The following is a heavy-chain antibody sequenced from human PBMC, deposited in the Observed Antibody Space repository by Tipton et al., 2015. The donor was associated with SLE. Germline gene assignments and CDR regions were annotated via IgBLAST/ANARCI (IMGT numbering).Heavy chain of an antibody. D-gene: IGHD3-16*01. CDR1: GFKFTNHG. J-gene: IGHJ6*02. CDR3: VRPRGGGGSYDNGMDV. V-gene: IGHV3-30*19. Sequence: SLRLSCAASGFKFTNHGMHWVRQAPGKGLEWVAFIRFDGSNEYYADSVKGRFTISRDDSINTLYVQINSLRSEDTAVYHCVRPRGGGGSYDNGMDVWGQGTTVTVSS. CDR2: IRFDGSNE.